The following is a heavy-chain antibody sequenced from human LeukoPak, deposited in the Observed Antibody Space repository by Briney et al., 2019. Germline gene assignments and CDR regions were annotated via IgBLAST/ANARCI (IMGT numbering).Heavy chain of an antibody. D-gene: IGHD6-19*01. J-gene: IGHJ4*02. CDR2: ISAYNGNT. CDR3: ATIVAGYYFDY. V-gene: IGHV1-18*01. CDR1: GYTFTSYG. Sequence: ASVKVSCKASGYTFTSYGIRWVRQAPGQGLEWMGWISAYNGNTNYAQKLQGRVTMTTDTSTSTAYMELRSLRSEDTAVYYCATIVAGYYFDYWGQGTLVTVSS.